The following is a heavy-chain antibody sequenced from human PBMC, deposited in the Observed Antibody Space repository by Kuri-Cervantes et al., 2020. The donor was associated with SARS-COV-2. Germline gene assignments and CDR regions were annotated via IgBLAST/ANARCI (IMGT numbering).Heavy chain of an antibody. V-gene: IGHV4-38-2*02. CDR3: ARRDGGLGGWAFDI. D-gene: IGHD5-24*01. Sequence: SETLSLTSTVSGYSISSGYYWGWIRQPPGKGLEWIGYIYYSGSTNYNPSLKSRVTISVDTSKNQFSLKLSSVTAADTAVYYCARRDGGLGGWAFDIWGQGTMVTVSS. CDR2: IYYSGST. CDR1: GYSISSGYY. J-gene: IGHJ3*02.